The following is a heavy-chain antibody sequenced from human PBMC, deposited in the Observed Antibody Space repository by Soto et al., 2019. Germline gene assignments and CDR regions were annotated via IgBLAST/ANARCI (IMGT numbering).Heavy chain of an antibody. CDR2: ISSSSTI. CDR3: ARVIMDV. J-gene: IGHJ6*02. Sequence: GGALRLSCAASGLNFSRYSMNWVRQAPGKGLEWVSYISSSSTIYYADSVKGRFTISRDNAKNSLYLQMNSLRDADTAVYYCARVIMDVWGQGTTVTVSS. V-gene: IGHV3-48*02. CDR1: GLNFSRYS.